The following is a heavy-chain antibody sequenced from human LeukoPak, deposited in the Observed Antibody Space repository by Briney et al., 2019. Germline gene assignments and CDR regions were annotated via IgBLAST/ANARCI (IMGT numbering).Heavy chain of an antibody. V-gene: IGHV5-51*01. J-gene: IGHJ4*02. CDR2: IYPRDSDT. CDR1: GYIFTNYW. Sequence: GESLKISCKASGYIFTNYWIGWVRQMPGKGLEWMGIIYPRDSDTRYSPSFQGQVTVSADKSISTAYLQWSTLEASDTAMYYCARRQYSGYDFDFWGQGTLVTVSS. CDR3: ARRQYSGYDFDF. D-gene: IGHD5-12*01.